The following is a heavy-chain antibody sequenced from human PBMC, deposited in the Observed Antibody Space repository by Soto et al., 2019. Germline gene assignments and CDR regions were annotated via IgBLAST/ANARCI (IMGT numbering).Heavy chain of an antibody. CDR1: GLTFNRYW. J-gene: IGHJ5*02. D-gene: IGHD2-15*01. CDR2: INTDGSNT. Sequence: LRLSCAASGLTFNRYWMHWVRHAPGKGLVWVSHINTDGSNTNYADSVKGRFTISRDNAKSTLFLQMNSLRDEDTAVYYCAREFCSGGNCYTYYFDPWGQGIPVTVS. CDR3: AREFCSGGNCYTYYFDP. V-gene: IGHV3-74*01.